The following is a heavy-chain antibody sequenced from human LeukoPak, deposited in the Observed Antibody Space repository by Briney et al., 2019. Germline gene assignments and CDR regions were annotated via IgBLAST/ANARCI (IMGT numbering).Heavy chain of an antibody. Sequence: PGGSLRLSCAASGLTFSSYSMNWVRQAPGKGLEWVSSISSSSSYIYYADSVKGRFTISRDNSKNTLYLQMNSLRAEDTAVYYCARDFNKQQTPRSMDVWGKGTTVTVSS. CDR2: ISSSSSYI. CDR3: ARDFNKQQTPRSMDV. V-gene: IGHV3-21*01. CDR1: GLTFSSYS. D-gene: IGHD6-13*01. J-gene: IGHJ6*03.